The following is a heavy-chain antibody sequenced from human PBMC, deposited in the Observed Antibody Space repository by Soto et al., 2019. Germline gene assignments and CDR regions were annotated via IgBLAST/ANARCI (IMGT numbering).Heavy chain of an antibody. V-gene: IGHV4-31*03. D-gene: IGHD1-1*01. CDR2: IYYSGST. CDR3: ARWPQLDPRFDY. J-gene: IGHJ4*02. Sequence: QVQLQESGPGLVKPSQTLSLTCTVSGGSISSGGYYWSWIRQHPGKGLEWIGYIYYSGSTYYNPSRNSRVTISVDTSMNQFSLKLSSLTAADTAVYYCARWPQLDPRFDYWGQGTLVTVSS. CDR1: GGSISSGGYY.